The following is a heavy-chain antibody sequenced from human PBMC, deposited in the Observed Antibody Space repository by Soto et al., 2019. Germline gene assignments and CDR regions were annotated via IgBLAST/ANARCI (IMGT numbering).Heavy chain of an antibody. V-gene: IGHV6-1*01. CDR2: TYYRSKWYN. D-gene: IGHD6-13*01. Sequence: PSQTLSLTCVISGDSVSSNSAAWNWIRQSPSRGLEWLGRTYYRSKWYNDYAVSVKSRITINPDTSKNQFSLQLNSVTPEDTAVYYCARDLRIAAAGTRVGYYYGMDVWGQGTTVTVSS. CDR3: ARDLRIAAAGTRVGYYYGMDV. J-gene: IGHJ6*02. CDR1: GDSVSSNSAA.